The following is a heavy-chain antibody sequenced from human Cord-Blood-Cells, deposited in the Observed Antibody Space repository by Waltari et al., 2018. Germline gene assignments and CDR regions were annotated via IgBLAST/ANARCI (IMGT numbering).Heavy chain of an antibody. CDR3: ARGNRDSSSWYRRFLPDY. CDR1: GYTFTSYD. V-gene: IGHV1-8*01. CDR2: MNPNSGNT. Sequence: QVQLVQSGAEVKKPGASVKVSCKASGYTFTSYDINWVRQATGHGLEWMGWMNPNSGNTGYAQKFQGRVTMTRNTSISTAYMELSSLRSEDTAVYYCARGNRDSSSWYRRFLPDYWGQGTLVTVSS. J-gene: IGHJ4*02. D-gene: IGHD6-13*01.